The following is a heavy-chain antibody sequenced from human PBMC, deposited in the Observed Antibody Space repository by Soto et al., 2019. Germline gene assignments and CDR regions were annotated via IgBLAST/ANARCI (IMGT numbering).Heavy chain of an antibody. CDR2: IIVASGRT. Sequence: QVQIVQSGPEVKRPGTSVRVSCKTSGFTFTNSAVQWVRQARGQRLEWIGWIIVASGRTNYAREVQERVTISRDTSTSTAYMELSGRRSEHTAVYYCVAEQYSGGGCCSFDFWGQGTMVTVSS. CDR3: VAEQYSGGGCCSFDF. D-gene: IGHD2-21*02. J-gene: IGHJ3*01. CDR1: GFTFTNSA. V-gene: IGHV1-58*01.